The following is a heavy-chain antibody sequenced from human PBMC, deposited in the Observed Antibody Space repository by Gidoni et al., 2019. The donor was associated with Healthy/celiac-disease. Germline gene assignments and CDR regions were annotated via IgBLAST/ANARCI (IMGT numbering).Heavy chain of an antibody. J-gene: IGHJ3*02. CDR2: IGTAVDT. Sequence: EVQLVESGGGLVQPGGSLRLSCAASGFTFSSYDMHWVRQATGKGLEWVSAIGTAVDTYYPGSVKGRFTISRENAKNSLYLQMNSRRAGDTAVYYCAREWSSDRAFDIWGQGTMVTVSS. CDR1: GFTFSSYD. D-gene: IGHD6-25*01. V-gene: IGHV3-13*04. CDR3: AREWSSDRAFDI.